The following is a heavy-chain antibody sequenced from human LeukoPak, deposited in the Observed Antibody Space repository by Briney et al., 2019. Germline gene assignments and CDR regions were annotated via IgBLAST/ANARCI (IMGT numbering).Heavy chain of an antibody. CDR3: AKGNGWSYFDY. CDR1: GFTFDDYA. Sequence: GGPLRLSCAASGFTFDDYAMHWVRQVPGEGLEWVSFISWNSDTIGYADSVKGRFTISRDNARNSLYLQMNSLRVEDTALYYCAKGNGWSYFDYWGQGTLVTVSS. CDR2: ISWNSDTI. D-gene: IGHD6-19*01. V-gene: IGHV3-9*01. J-gene: IGHJ4*02.